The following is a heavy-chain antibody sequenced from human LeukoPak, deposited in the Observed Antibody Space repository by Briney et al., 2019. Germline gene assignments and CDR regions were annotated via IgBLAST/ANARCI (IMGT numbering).Heavy chain of an antibody. J-gene: IGHJ1*01. CDR1: GDSVSSNSAA. Sequence: SQTLSLTLAISGDSVSSNSAAWNWIRQSPSRGLECLGRTYYKSKWSNDYAVSVKSRITINPDTSKNQLSLQLNSVTPEDTAVYYCVSALDTAAIYWGQGTLVTVSS. CDR2: TYYKSKWSN. CDR3: VSALDTAAIY. D-gene: IGHD5-18*01. V-gene: IGHV6-1*01.